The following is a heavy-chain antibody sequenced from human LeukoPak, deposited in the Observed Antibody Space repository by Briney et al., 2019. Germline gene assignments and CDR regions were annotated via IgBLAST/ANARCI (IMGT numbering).Heavy chain of an antibody. CDR1: GGSISTFY. CDR3: ARSDYYKTNFDF. V-gene: IGHV4-59*01. J-gene: IGHJ4*02. D-gene: IGHD3-10*01. CDR2: IYHSGSS. Sequence: SQTLSLTCTVSGGSISTFYWSWIRQPPGKGLEWIGYIYHSGSSNYNPSLKSRVTFSVDTSKNQFSLHLSSVTAADTAVYYCARSDYYKTNFDFWGQGTLVTVSS.